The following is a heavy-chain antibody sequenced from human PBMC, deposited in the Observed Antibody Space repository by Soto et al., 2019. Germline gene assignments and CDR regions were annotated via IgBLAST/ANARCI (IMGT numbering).Heavy chain of an antibody. CDR1: GYTFSTYA. V-gene: IGHV1-3*01. J-gene: IGHJ6*02. CDR3: ARGKGMEENYYYYGLDI. Sequence: ASVKVSCKASGYTFSTYAMHWVRQAPGQSLEWMGWINGGTGQTKYSQRFQDRVTIARDASASTAYMELSSLRSEDTAVYYCARGKGMEENYYYYGLDIWGQGTTVTVSS. CDR2: INGGTGQT. D-gene: IGHD1-1*01.